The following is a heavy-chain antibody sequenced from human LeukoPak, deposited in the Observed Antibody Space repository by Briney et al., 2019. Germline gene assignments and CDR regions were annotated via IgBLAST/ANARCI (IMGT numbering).Heavy chain of an antibody. Sequence: KPSETLSLTCTVSGGPISSYYWSWIRQPAGKGLEWIGRIYTSGSTNYNPSLKSRVTMSVDTSKNQFSLELSSVTAADTAVYYCASERGYSGYGKSSYYYYGMDVWGQGTTVTVSS. V-gene: IGHV4-4*07. CDR3: ASERGYSGYGKSSYYYYGMDV. D-gene: IGHD5-12*01. CDR2: IYTSGST. CDR1: GGPISSYY. J-gene: IGHJ6*02.